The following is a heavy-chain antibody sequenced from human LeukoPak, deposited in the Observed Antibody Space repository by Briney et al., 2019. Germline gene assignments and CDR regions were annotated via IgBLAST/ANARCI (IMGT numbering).Heavy chain of an antibody. D-gene: IGHD3-10*01. Sequence: GGSLRLSCAASGFTFSSYDMHWVRQATGKGLEWVSAIGTAGDTYYPGSGKGRFTISRENAKNSLYLQMNSLRAGDTAVYYCARADYGSGSYYFDYWGQGTLVTVSS. J-gene: IGHJ4*02. V-gene: IGHV3-13*01. CDR3: ARADYGSGSYYFDY. CDR1: GFTFSSYD. CDR2: IGTAGDT.